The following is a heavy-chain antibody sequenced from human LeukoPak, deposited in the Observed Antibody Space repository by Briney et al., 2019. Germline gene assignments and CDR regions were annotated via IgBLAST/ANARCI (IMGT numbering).Heavy chain of an antibody. Sequence: GGCLRLSCAASGFSLDDYAIDWVWQARGRVIGWVSGIIWNSGSIGYADSAKGRFNISRDNAKNSLYLQMNSLRAEDTALYYCAKDNGDGRRSWHFDYWGQGTLVTVSS. V-gene: IGHV3-9*01. CDR1: GFSLDDYA. CDR2: IIWNSGSI. D-gene: IGHD6-13*01. CDR3: AKDNGDGRRSWHFDY. J-gene: IGHJ4*02.